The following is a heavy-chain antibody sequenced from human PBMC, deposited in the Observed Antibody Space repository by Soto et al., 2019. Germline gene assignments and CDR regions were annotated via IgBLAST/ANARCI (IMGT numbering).Heavy chain of an antibody. Sequence: QVQLVESGGGVVQPGRSLRLSCAASGFTFSSYAMHWVRQAPGKGLEWVAVISYDGSNKYYADSVKGRFTISRDNSKSTLYLQMNSLRAEDTAVYYCARPNNYYDFWSGYSFGFWGQGTLVTVSS. V-gene: IGHV3-30-3*01. CDR1: GFTFSSYA. D-gene: IGHD3-3*01. J-gene: IGHJ4*02. CDR2: ISYDGSNK. CDR3: ARPNNYYDFWSGYSFGF.